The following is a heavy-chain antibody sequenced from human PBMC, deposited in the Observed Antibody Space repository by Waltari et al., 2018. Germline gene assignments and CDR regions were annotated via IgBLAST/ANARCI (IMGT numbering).Heavy chain of an antibody. V-gene: IGHV4-59*01. CDR1: GGSISSYY. Sequence: QVQLQESGPGLVKPSETLSLTCTVSGGSISSYYWSWIRQPPGQGLEWIGYNYYSGGTNSHPSLKSRVTISVDTSKNQFSLKLSSVTAADTAVYYCAREIYYDSSGPGGLYFDYWGQGTLVTVSS. D-gene: IGHD3-22*01. CDR3: AREIYYDSSGPGGLYFDY. J-gene: IGHJ4*02. CDR2: NYYSGGT.